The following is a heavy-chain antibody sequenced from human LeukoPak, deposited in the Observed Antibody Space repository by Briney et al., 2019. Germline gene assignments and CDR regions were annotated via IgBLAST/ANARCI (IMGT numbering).Heavy chain of an antibody. D-gene: IGHD3-22*01. V-gene: IGHV4-61*02. Sequence: PSQTLSLTCTVSGGSISSGSYYWSWIRQPGGKGLEWIERIYTSGSPNYNPSLKSRVTISVDTSKTQFSLKLSSVTAADTAVYYCARAGVGYYDSSGYYRTHDAFDIWGQGTMVTVSS. CDR3: ARAGVGYYDSSGYYRTHDAFDI. CDR2: IYTSGSP. J-gene: IGHJ3*02. CDR1: GGSISSGSYY.